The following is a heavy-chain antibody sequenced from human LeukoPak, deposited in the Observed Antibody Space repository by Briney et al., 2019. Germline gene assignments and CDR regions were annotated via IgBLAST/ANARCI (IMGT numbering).Heavy chain of an antibody. J-gene: IGHJ4*02. Sequence: SETLSLTCTVSDGSISGYYWNWIRQPPGKGLEWIGYIYYSGSTNYNPSLKSRVNISVDTSKNQFSLKLSSVTAADTALYYCASLYCSSTSCYLFHWGQGTLVTVSS. D-gene: IGHD2-2*01. CDR2: IYYSGST. CDR3: ASLYCSSTSCYLFH. V-gene: IGHV4-59*08. CDR1: DGSISGYY.